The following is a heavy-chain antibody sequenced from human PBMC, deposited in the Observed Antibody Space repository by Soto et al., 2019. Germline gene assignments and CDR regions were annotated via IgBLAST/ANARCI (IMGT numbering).Heavy chain of an antibody. CDR2: LSGSGGST. CDR3: AKAIDCSTTSCYLFENYFYYYAMDV. CDR1: GFTFSSYA. Sequence: PGGSLRLSCEASGFTFSSYAMNWVRQAPGKGLEWVSALSGSGGSTNYADSVKGRFTISRDNSKNTLYLQMNSLRAEDTAAYFCAKAIDCSTTSCYLFENYFYYYAMDVWGQGTTVTVSS. V-gene: IGHV3-23*01. J-gene: IGHJ6*02. D-gene: IGHD2-2*01.